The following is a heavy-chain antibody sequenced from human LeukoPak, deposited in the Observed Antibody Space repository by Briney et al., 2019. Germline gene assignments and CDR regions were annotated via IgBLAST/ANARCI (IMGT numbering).Heavy chain of an antibody. CDR2: IYYSGST. Sequence: SETLSLTCTVSGGSISSSSYYWGWIRQPPGKGLEWIGSIYYSGSTYYNPSLKSRVTISVDTSKNQFSLKLSSVTAADTAVYYCARLKKTGYSGGWGSYYFDYWGQGTLVTVSS. J-gene: IGHJ4*02. CDR1: GGSISSSSYY. D-gene: IGHD6-19*01. V-gene: IGHV4-39*01. CDR3: ARLKKTGYSGGWGSYYFDY.